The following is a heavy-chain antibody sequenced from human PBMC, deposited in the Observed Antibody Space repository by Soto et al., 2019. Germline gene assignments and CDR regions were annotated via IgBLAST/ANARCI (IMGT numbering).Heavy chain of an antibody. Sequence: VGSLRLSCEASGFSFSSFAMNWVRQAPGRGLEWVSYISDDGASIYYADSLKGRFTISRDNAKNSLSLQMNNLRAEDTAVYYCARENSVQAWLHHFDHWGLGTLVTVSS. CDR3: ARENSVQAWLHHFDH. CDR2: ISDDGASI. V-gene: IGHV3-48*03. J-gene: IGHJ4*02. D-gene: IGHD5-18*01. CDR1: GFSFSSFA.